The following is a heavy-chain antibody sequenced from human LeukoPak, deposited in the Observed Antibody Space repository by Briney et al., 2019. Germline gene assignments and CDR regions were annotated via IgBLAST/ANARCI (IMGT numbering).Heavy chain of an antibody. CDR2: IQPDGTAK. D-gene: IGHD3-9*01. Sequence: GGSLRLSCAASGFTFVSHWMTWVRQAPGMGLEWGANIQPDGTAKEFVGSVKGRCSIPRDNAENSLYLQMNSLRAEATAVYYCARWNYDSLTGYYIDYWGQGTLVAVSS. CDR1: GFTFVSHW. CDR3: ARWNYDSLTGYYIDY. V-gene: IGHV3-7*01. J-gene: IGHJ4*02.